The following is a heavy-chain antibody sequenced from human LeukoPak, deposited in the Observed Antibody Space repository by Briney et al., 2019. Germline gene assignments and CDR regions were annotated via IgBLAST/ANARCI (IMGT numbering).Heavy chain of an antibody. CDR3: AREEYGDYGFDY. V-gene: IGHV3-21*01. CDR1: GFTCSSYS. D-gene: IGHD4-17*01. Sequence: PGGSLRLSCAASGFTCSSYSMNWVRQAPGKGLEWVSSISSSSSYIYYADSVKGRFTISRDNAKNSLYLQMNSLRAEDTAVYYCAREEYGDYGFDYWGQGTLVTVSS. CDR2: ISSSSSYI. J-gene: IGHJ4*02.